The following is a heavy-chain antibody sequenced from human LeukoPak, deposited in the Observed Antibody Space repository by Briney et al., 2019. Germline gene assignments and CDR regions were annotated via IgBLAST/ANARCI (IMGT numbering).Heavy chain of an antibody. CDR2: INPSGGST. Sequence: ASVKVSCKASGYTFTSYYMHWVRQAPGQGLEWMGIINPSGGSTSYAQKFQGRVTITADESTSTAYMELSSLRSEDTAVYYCARDHFGITMVRGVNHANWFDPWGQGTLVTVSS. J-gene: IGHJ5*02. D-gene: IGHD3-10*01. V-gene: IGHV1-46*01. CDR3: ARDHFGITMVRGVNHANWFDP. CDR1: GYTFTSYY.